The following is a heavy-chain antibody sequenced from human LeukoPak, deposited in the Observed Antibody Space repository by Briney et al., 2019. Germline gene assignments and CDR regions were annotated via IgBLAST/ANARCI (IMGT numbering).Heavy chain of an antibody. Sequence: PGGSLRLSCAASGFSLSNYWMNWVRQAPGKGLEWVAVIWYDGSNKYYADSVKGRFTISRDNSKNTLYLQMNSLRAEDTAVYYCARGRDGYKRSRTYYFDYWGQGTLVTVSS. CDR3: ARGRDGYKRSRTYYFDY. D-gene: IGHD5-12*01. V-gene: IGHV3-33*08. J-gene: IGHJ4*02. CDR1: GFSLSNYW. CDR2: IWYDGSNK.